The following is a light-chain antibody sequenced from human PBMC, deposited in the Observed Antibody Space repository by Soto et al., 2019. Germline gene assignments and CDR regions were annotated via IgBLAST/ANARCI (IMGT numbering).Light chain of an antibody. CDR3: HQYNYWPT. CDR1: STVDSIY. Sequence: ETVLTQSPGTLSLSPGERASLSCRASSTVDSIYLAWYQQKPGQAPRLLIYGATNRATGIPDRFSGSGSGTDFTLTISSLQSEDFAVYYCHQYNYWPTFGQGTKVDIK. CDR2: GAT. J-gene: IGKJ1*01. V-gene: IGKV3D-15*01.